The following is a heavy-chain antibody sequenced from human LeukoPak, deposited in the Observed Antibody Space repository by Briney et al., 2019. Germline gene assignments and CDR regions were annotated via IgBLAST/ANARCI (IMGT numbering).Heavy chain of an antibody. CDR3: ARDYYDSSGYYL. CDR2: IYYSGST. CDR1: GGSISSSYYY. V-gene: IGHV4-39*07. Sequence: SETLSLTCTVSGGSISSSYYYWGWIRQPPGKGLEWIGSIYYSGSTYYNPSLKSRVTISVDTSKNQFSLKLRSVTAADTAVYYCARDYYDSSGYYLWGQGTLVTVSS. D-gene: IGHD3-22*01. J-gene: IGHJ5*02.